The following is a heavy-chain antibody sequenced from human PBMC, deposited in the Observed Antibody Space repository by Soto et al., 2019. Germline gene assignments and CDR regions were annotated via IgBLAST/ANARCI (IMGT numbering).Heavy chain of an antibody. CDR3: ARVPTVTPANWFDP. CDR2: ISAYNGNT. D-gene: IGHD4-17*01. Sequence: GASVKVSCKASGYTFTSYGISWVRQAPGQGLEWMGWISAYNGNTNYAQKLQGRVTMTTDTSTSTAYMELRSLRSDDTAVYYCARVPTVTPANWFDPWGQGTLVTVSS. J-gene: IGHJ5*02. CDR1: GYTFTSYG. V-gene: IGHV1-18*01.